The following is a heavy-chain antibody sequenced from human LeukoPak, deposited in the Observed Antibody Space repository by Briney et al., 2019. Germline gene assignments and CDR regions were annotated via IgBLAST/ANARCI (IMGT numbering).Heavy chain of an antibody. V-gene: IGHV1-69*01. CDR2: IIPIFGTA. CDR3: ATPTRGAARNFDY. Sequence: ASVKVSCKASGGTFSSYAISWVRQAPGQGLEWMGGIIPIFGTANYAQKFQGRVTITADESTSTAYMELSSLRSEDTAVYYCATPTRGAARNFDYWGQGTLVTVSS. CDR1: GGTFSSYA. J-gene: IGHJ4*02. D-gene: IGHD6-6*01.